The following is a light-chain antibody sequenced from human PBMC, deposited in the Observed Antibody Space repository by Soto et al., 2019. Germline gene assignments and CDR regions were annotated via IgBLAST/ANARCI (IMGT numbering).Light chain of an antibody. V-gene: IGKV3D-7*01. Sequence: EIVMTQSPATLSLSPGERATLSCRASQTISSNYLSWYQHKPGQAPRLLIYGASTRATGIPARFSGSGSVTDFTLTISSLQPEDFAVYYCQQDYNVPLTFGGGTKVEIK. J-gene: IGKJ4*01. CDR1: QTISSNY. CDR2: GAS. CDR3: QQDYNVPLT.